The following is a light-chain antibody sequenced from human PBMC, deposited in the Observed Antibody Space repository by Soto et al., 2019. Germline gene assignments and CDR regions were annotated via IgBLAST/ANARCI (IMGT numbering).Light chain of an antibody. CDR1: QSVSTY. J-gene: IGKJ1*01. CDR3: QHYKRYRA. CDR2: AAS. Sequence: ETVMTQSPATLSVSLGERATLSCRASQSVSTYLAWYQQRPGQAPSLLIYAASTRATGIPARFSGSGSGTEFTLTISSLQSEDFATYYCQHYKRYRAFGQGTKVDIK. V-gene: IGKV3-15*01.